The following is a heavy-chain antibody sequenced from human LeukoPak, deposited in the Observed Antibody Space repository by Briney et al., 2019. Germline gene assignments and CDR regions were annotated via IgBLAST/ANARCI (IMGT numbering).Heavy chain of an antibody. J-gene: IGHJ4*02. CDR3: ARALGQPYFDY. Sequence: PSETLSLTCTVSGGSISNYYWSWIRQPPGKGLEWIGYMFYGGSTNYNPSLKSRVTISVDTSKNQFSLKLNSVTAADTAVYYCARALGQPYFDYWGQGALVTVSS. V-gene: IGHV4-59*03. CDR1: GGSISNYY. CDR2: MFYGGST. D-gene: IGHD7-27*01.